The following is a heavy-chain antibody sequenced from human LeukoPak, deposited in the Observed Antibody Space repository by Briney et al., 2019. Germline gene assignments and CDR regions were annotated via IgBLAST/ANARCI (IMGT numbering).Heavy chain of an antibody. Sequence: GGSLRLSCAASGFTFSSYGMHWVRQAPGKGVEWVAVIWYDGSNKYYADSVKGRFTISRDNSKNTLYLQMNSLRAEDTAVYYCARDMAVAGEDDAFDIWGQGTMVTVSS. V-gene: IGHV3-33*01. CDR2: IWYDGSNK. CDR3: ARDMAVAGEDDAFDI. J-gene: IGHJ3*02. CDR1: GFTFSSYG. D-gene: IGHD6-19*01.